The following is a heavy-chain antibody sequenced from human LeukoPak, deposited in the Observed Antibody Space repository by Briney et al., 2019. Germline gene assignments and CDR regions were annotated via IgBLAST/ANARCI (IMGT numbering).Heavy chain of an antibody. CDR1: GGTFSSYA. D-gene: IGHD6-13*01. CDR2: IIPILGIA. V-gene: IGHV1-69*10. Sequence: VKVSCKASGGTFSSYAISWVRQAPGQGLEWMGRIIPILGIANYAQKFQGRVTITADKSTSTAYMELSSLRSEDTAVYYCARASSSWYLPFDYWGQGTLVTVSS. J-gene: IGHJ4*02. CDR3: ARASSSWYLPFDY.